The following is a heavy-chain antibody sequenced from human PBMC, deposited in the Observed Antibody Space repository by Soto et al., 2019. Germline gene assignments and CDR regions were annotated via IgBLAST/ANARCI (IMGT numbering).Heavy chain of an antibody. Sequence: GGSLRLSCAASGFTFSSYGMHWVRQAPDKGLEWVAVIWYDGSNKYYADSVKGRFTISRDNSKNTLYLQMNSLRAEDTALYYCAKEDFTIFGVVHIYYGMDVWGQGTTVTGSS. CDR2: IWYDGSNK. CDR1: GFTFSSYG. V-gene: IGHV3-30*02. J-gene: IGHJ6*02. CDR3: AKEDFTIFGVVHIYYGMDV. D-gene: IGHD3-3*01.